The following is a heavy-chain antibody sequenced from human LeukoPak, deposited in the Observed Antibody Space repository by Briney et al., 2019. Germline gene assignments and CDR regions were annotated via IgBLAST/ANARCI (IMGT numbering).Heavy chain of an antibody. Sequence: SCKASGYTFTSYAMHWVRQAPGKGLEWVAVISYDGSNKYYADSVKGRFTISRDNSKNTLYLQVNSLRAEDTAVYYCARPRGRNYYYYGMDVWGQGTTVTVSS. D-gene: IGHD3-16*01. CDR3: ARPRGRNYYYYGMDV. CDR2: ISYDGSNK. V-gene: IGHV3-30-3*01. CDR1: GYTFTSYA. J-gene: IGHJ6*02.